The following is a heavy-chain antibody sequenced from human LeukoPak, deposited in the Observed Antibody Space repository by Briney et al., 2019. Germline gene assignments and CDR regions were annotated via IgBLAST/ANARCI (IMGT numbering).Heavy chain of an antibody. CDR2: FDPEDGET. Sequence: ASVKVSCKVSGYTLTELSMHWVRQAPGKGLEWMGGFDPEDGETIYAQKFQGRVTMTRNTSISTAYMELSSLRSEDTAVYYCARGYYDFWSGYPWFDPWGQGTLVTVSS. CDR1: GYTLTELS. V-gene: IGHV1-24*01. CDR3: ARGYYDFWSGYPWFDP. J-gene: IGHJ5*02. D-gene: IGHD3-3*01.